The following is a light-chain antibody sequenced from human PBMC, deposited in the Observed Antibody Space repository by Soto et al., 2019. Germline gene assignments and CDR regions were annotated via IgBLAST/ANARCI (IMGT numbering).Light chain of an antibody. CDR1: SSDVGGYNY. CDR2: EVS. V-gene: IGLV2-8*01. CDR3: SSYGGSNTVV. J-gene: IGLJ2*01. Sequence: QSVLTQPPPASGSPGQSVTISCTGSSSDVGGYNYVSWYQQHPGKAPKLMIYEVSKRPSGVPDRLSGSKSGNTASLTVSGLQAEDEADYYCSSYGGSNTVVFGGGTKLTVL.